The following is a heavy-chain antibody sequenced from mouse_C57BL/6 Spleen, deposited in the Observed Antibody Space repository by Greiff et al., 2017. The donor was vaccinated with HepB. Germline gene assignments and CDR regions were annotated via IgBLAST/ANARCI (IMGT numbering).Heavy chain of an antibody. CDR1: GYTFTSYW. CDR2: IDPSDSYT. D-gene: IGHD1-1*01. J-gene: IGHJ1*03. CDR3: ARTGGATRYLDV. V-gene: IGHV1-69*01. Sequence: QVQLQQPGAELVMPGASVKLSCKASGYTFTSYWMHWVKQRPGQGLEWIGEIDPSDSYTNYNQKFKGKSTLTVDKSSSTAYMQLSSLTSEDAAVYYCARTGGATRYLDVWGTGTTVTVSS.